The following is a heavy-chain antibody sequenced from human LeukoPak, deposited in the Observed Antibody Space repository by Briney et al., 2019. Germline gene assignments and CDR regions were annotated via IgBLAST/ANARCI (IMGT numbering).Heavy chain of an antibody. CDR1: GYTFVTYG. CDR3: ARASFDH. CDR2: ISTYNGNT. J-gene: IGHJ4*02. Sequence: ASVNVSCKASGYTFVTYGINWVRQAPGQGPEWIGWISTYNGNTKYALKFQDRVTLTRDTSTTTAYMELKSLTSDDRAVYYCARASFDHWGQGTLVIVSS. V-gene: IGHV1-18*01.